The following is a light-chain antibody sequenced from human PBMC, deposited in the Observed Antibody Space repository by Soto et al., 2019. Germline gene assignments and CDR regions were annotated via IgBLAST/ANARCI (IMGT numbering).Light chain of an antibody. CDR3: CSFAGSFILL. Sequence: QSALTQPRSVSGSPGQSVTISCTGTSSDVGGYNYVTWYQQHPDNAPKLMIYDVSKRPSGVPDRFSGSKSGNTASLTISGLQAEDEADYYCCSFAGSFILLFGGGTKVTVL. CDR1: SSDVGGYNY. CDR2: DVS. J-gene: IGLJ2*01. V-gene: IGLV2-11*01.